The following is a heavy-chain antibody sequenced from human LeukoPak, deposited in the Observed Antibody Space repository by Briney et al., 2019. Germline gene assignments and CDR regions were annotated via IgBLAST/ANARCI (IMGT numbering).Heavy chain of an antibody. V-gene: IGHV3-30*02. CDR2: IRYDGSNK. D-gene: IGHD3-10*01. J-gene: IGHJ3*02. Sequence: GGSLRLSCAASGFTFSSYGIHWVRQAPGKGLEWVAFIRYDGSNKYYADSVKGRFTISRDNSKNTLYLQMNSLRAEDTAVYYCAKDRTTMVRGVIIGSAFDIWGQGTMVTVSS. CDR3: AKDRTTMVRGVIIGSAFDI. CDR1: GFTFSSYG.